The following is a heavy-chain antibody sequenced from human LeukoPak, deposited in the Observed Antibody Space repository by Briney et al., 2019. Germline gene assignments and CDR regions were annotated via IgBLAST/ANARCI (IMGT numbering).Heavy chain of an antibody. CDR2: ISSLGGDT. CDR3: AKDALMIQGLTGLY. CDR1: GFTFSSYA. D-gene: IGHD3-16*01. Sequence: GGSLRLSCAASGFTFSSYAMSWVRQAPGKGLEWVSTISSLGGDTYYADSVKGRFTISRDNSKNMLYLQMISLRVEDTAVYYCAKDALMIQGLTGLYWGQGTLVTVSS. V-gene: IGHV3-23*01. J-gene: IGHJ4*02.